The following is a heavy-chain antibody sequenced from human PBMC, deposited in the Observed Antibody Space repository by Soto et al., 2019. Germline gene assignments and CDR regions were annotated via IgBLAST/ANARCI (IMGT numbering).Heavy chain of an antibody. D-gene: IGHD3-22*01. CDR3: ARLTYDSSGYYSPFDS. Sequence: GESLKISFEGSGYNFSSYWITWVRQMPGKGLEWMGRIDPTDSYTNYNPSFQGHVTFSSDKSISTAYLQWSSLRASDTAVYYCARLTYDSSGYYSPFDSWGQGTLVTVSS. J-gene: IGHJ4*02. CDR2: IDPTDSYT. CDR1: GYNFSSYW. V-gene: IGHV5-10-1*01.